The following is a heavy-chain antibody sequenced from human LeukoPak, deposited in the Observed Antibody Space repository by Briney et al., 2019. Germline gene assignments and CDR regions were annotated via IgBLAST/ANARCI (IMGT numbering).Heavy chain of an antibody. CDR1: GGSFSGYY. J-gene: IGHJ2*01. V-gene: IGHV4-34*01. CDR2: INHSGST. Sequence: PSETLSLTCAVYGGSFSGYYWSWIRQSPGKGLEWIGEINHSGSTNYNPSLKSRVTISVDTSKNQFSLKLSSVTAADTAIYYCARAFRGGIAGWHFDLWGRGTLVTVSS. D-gene: IGHD4-23*01. CDR3: ARAFRGGIAGWHFDL.